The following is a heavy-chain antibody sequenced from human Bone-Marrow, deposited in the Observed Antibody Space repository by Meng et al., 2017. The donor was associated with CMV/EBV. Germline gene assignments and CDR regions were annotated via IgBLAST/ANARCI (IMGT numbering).Heavy chain of an antibody. J-gene: IGHJ4*02. CDR2: ISYDGSNK. CDR1: GFTFSSYA. Sequence: GGSLRLSCAASGFTFSSYAMHWVRQAPGKGLEWVAVISYDGSNKYYADSVKGRFTISRDNAKNSLYLQMNSLRAEDTAVYYCARGGGYYYDSSGYSYWGQGTLVTVSS. V-gene: IGHV3-30-3*01. CDR3: ARGGGYYYDSSGYSY. D-gene: IGHD3-22*01.